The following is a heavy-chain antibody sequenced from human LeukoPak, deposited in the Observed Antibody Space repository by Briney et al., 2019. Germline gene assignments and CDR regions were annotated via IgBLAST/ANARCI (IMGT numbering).Heavy chain of an antibody. Sequence: TGGSLRLSCAASGFTFSSYAMSWVRQAPGKGLEWVSDISGSGGSTYYADSVKGRFTISRDNSKNTLYLQMNSLRAEDTAVYYCAKEFFYGSGSYDYWGQGTLVTVFS. CDR1: GFTFSSYA. D-gene: IGHD3-10*01. CDR2: ISGSGGST. V-gene: IGHV3-23*01. CDR3: AKEFFYGSGSYDY. J-gene: IGHJ4*02.